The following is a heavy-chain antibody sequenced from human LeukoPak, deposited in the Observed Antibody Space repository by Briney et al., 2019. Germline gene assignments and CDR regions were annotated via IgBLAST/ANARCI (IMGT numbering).Heavy chain of an antibody. CDR2: IRQDGSER. Sequence: RGSLPLSCAASGFTFRNYWMSWVRQAPGKGLEWVANIRQDGSERNYVDSVKGRLTISRDDAKTSLYLHMNSLRAEDTALYYCARLSTVDFRSPFDYWGQGTLVSSSS. CDR3: ARLSTVDFRSPFDY. CDR1: GFTFRNYW. D-gene: IGHD3-3*01. V-gene: IGHV3-7*05. J-gene: IGHJ4*02.